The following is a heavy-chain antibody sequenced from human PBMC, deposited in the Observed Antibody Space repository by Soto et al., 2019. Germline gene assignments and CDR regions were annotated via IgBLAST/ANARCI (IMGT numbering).Heavy chain of an antibody. Sequence: ASVKVSCKASGYTFTTYAISWVRQAPGQGLEWMGWISAYNGNTNYAQKLQGRVTMTTDTSTRTAYIERRSLRSDGTAVYYCARDLGYGDLYYFDYWGQGTLVTVSS. CDR2: ISAYNGNT. CDR3: ARDLGYGDLYYFDY. V-gene: IGHV1-18*01. J-gene: IGHJ4*02. CDR1: GYTFTTYA. D-gene: IGHD4-17*01.